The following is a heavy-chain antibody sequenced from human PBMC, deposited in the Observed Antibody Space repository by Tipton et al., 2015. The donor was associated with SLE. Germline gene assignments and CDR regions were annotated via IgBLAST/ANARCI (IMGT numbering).Heavy chain of an antibody. CDR1: GGSISSGRYY. CDR3: ARRCGKGLYL. Sequence: TLSLTCTVSGGSISSGRYYCSWIRQHPGKGLEWIGEINHSGSTTYNSSLKSRVTMSIDTSKNQFSLRLNSVTAADTAMYYCARRCGKGLYLWGQGTLVTVSS. CDR2: INHSGST. V-gene: IGHV4-39*07. D-gene: IGHD2-8*01. J-gene: IGHJ4*02.